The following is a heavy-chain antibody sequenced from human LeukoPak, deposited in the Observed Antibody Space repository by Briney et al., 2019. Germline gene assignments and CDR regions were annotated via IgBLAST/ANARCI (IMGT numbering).Heavy chain of an antibody. J-gene: IGHJ4*02. V-gene: IGHV3-30*04. Sequence: GGSLRLSCVVSGFTFNSYAMHWVRQAPGKGLEWVAVISYDGSNKYYADSVKGRFTISRDNSKNTLYLQMNSLRAEDTAVYYCARNHRGYSYGSLDYWGQGTLVTVSS. CDR1: GFTFNSYA. CDR3: ARNHRGYSYGSLDY. D-gene: IGHD5-18*01. CDR2: ISYDGSNK.